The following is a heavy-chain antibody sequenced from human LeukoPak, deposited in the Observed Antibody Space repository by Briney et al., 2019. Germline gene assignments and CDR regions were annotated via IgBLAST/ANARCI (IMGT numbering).Heavy chain of an antibody. CDR2: ISAYNGNT. J-gene: IGHJ3*02. Sequence: GASVKVSCKASGYTFTSYGISWVRQAPGQGLEWMGWISAYNGNTNYAQKLQGRVTMTTDTSTSTAYMELRSLRSDDTAVYYCARDGTMVRGYPNANDAFDIWGQGTMVTVSS. CDR3: ARDGTMVRGYPNANDAFDI. CDR1: GYTFTSYG. V-gene: IGHV1-18*01. D-gene: IGHD3-10*01.